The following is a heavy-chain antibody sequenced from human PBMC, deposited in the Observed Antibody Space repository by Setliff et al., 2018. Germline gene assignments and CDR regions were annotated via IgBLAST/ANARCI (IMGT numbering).Heavy chain of an antibody. V-gene: IGHV3-7*03. Sequence: GSLRLSCAASGFTFSTYWMSWVRQAPGKGLEWVANIKQDGSEKYYVDSVKGRFSISRDNAKNSLYLQMNSLRAEDTAVYYCAKGADSSGYHIDYWGQGTLVTVSS. CDR1: GFTFSTYW. CDR2: IKQDGSEK. J-gene: IGHJ4*02. CDR3: AKGADSSGYHIDY. D-gene: IGHD3-22*01.